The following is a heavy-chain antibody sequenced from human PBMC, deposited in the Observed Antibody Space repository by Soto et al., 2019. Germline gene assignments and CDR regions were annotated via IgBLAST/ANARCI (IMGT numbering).Heavy chain of an antibody. CDR2: ISAYNGNT. CDR3: ARNNHDFWSGFSGSSLLDY. CDR1: GYTFTSYG. Sequence: GASVKVSCKASGYTFTSYGISWVRQAPGQGLEWMGWISAYNGNTNYAQKLQGRVTMTTDTSTSTAYMELRSLRSDDTAVYYCARNNHDFWSGFSGSSLLDYWGQGTLVTVSS. V-gene: IGHV1-18*01. J-gene: IGHJ4*02. D-gene: IGHD3-3*01.